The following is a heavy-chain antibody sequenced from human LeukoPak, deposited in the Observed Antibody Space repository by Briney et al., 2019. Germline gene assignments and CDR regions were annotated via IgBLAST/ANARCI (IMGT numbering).Heavy chain of an antibody. CDR3: ARRGIITGYFDY. CDR1: GGSFSGYY. D-gene: IGHD3-22*01. V-gene: IGHV4-34*01. CDR2: IYYSGST. Sequence: PSETLSLTCAVYGGSFSGYYWSWIRQPPGKGLEWIGSIYYSGSTYYNPSLKSRVTISVDTSKNQFSLKLSSVTAADTAVYYCARRGIITGYFDYWGQGTLVTVSS. J-gene: IGHJ4*02.